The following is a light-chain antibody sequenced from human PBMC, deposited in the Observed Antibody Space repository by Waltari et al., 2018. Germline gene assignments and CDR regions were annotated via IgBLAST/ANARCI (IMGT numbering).Light chain of an antibody. J-gene: IGKJ1*01. CDR2: KAS. CDR1: QSISSW. V-gene: IGKV1-5*03. Sequence: DIQMTQSPSTLSASVGDRVTITCRTSQSISSWLAWYLQKPGKAPKLLIYKASSLESGVPSRFSGSGSGTEFTLTISSLQPDDFATYHCQQYYSYPRTFGQGTKVEVK. CDR3: QQYYSYPRT.